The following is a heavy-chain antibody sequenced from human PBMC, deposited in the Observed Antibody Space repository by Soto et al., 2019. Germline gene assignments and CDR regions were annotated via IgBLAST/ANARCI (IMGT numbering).Heavy chain of an antibody. V-gene: IGHV1-3*01. CDR2: INAGNGNT. J-gene: IGHJ3*02. Sequence: QVQLVQSGAEVKKPGASVKVSCKASGYTFTSYAMHWVRQAPGQRLERMGWINAGNGNTKYSQKFQGRVTITRDTSASTAYMELSSLRSEDTAVYYCARSAITIFGVVIVSDAFDIWGQGTMVTVSS. D-gene: IGHD3-3*01. CDR1: GYTFTSYA. CDR3: ARSAITIFGVVIVSDAFDI.